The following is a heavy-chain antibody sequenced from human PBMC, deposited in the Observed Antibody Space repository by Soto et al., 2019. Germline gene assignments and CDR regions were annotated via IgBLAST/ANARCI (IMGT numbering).Heavy chain of an antibody. D-gene: IGHD2-21*01. J-gene: IGHJ4*02. CDR1: GGSISSSSYY. CDR2: IYYSGST. V-gene: IGHV4-39*02. CDR3: AREIASYAYGEGY. Sequence: PWETMSLTCTVSGGSISSSSYYWGWIRQPPGEGLEWIGSIYYSGSTYYNPSLKSRVTISVDTSKNQFSLKLSSVTAADTAVYYCAREIASYAYGEGYWGQGIQVIVSA.